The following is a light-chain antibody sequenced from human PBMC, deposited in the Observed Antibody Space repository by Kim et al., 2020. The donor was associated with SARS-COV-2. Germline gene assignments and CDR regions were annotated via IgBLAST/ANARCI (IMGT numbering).Light chain of an antibody. V-gene: IGKV3-11*01. J-gene: IGKJ5*01. CDR2: DAS. CDR1: QSVSSY. CDR3: QQSREGPLT. Sequence: EIVLTQSPATLSLSPGERATLSCRASQSVSSYLDWYQQKPGQAPRLLIYDASNRATGIPARFSGSGSGTDFTLTISSLEPEDFAVYYCQQSREGPLTFGEGTRLEIK.